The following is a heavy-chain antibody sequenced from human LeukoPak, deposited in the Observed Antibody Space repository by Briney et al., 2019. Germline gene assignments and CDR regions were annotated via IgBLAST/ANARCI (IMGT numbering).Heavy chain of an antibody. CDR1: GGSVSTTTSY. CDR2: IYYSGST. V-gene: IGHV4-39*07. D-gene: IGHD4-17*01. CDR3: ARVPPTVTASYWYFDL. Sequence: SETLSLTCTVSGGSVSTTTSYWDWIRQPPGKGLEWIGSIYYSGSTYYNPSLKSRVTISVDTSKNQFSLKLSSVTAADTAVYYCARVPPTVTASYWYFDLWGRGTLVTVSS. J-gene: IGHJ2*01.